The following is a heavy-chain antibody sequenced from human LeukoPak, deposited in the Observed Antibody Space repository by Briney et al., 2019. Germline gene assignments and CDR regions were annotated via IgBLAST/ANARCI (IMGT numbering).Heavy chain of an antibody. CDR1: GGSLSSYH. J-gene: IGHJ4*02. CDR2: IYNSGGT. V-gene: IGHV4-4*07. CDR3: AREVIWLSYGDSSFDY. Sequence: SPSETLSLTCTVSGGSLSSYHWSWIRQPAGKGLEWIGRIYNSGGTNYNPSLKSRVTMSVDTSKNQFSLKMSSVTAADTAVDYCAREVIWLSYGDSSFDYWGQGTLVTVSS. D-gene: IGHD4-17*01.